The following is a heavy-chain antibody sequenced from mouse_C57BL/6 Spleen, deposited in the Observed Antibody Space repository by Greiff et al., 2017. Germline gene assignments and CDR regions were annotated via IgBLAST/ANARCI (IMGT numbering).Heavy chain of an antibody. J-gene: IGHJ2*01. D-gene: IGHD2-3*01. CDR3: KSFADGYHGFDY. Sequence: QVQLQQSGAELVRPGASVTLSCKASGYTFTDYEMHWVKQTPVHGLEWIGAIDPETGGTAYNQKFKGQAILTADKSASTAYMELRSLTSEDSAVYYCKSFADGYHGFDYWGQGTTLTVSS. CDR1: GYTFTDYE. CDR2: IDPETGGT. V-gene: IGHV1-15*01.